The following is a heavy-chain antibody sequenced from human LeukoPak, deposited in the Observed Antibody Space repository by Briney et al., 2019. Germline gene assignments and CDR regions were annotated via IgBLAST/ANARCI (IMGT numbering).Heavy chain of an antibody. CDR1: GYSFTSYW. D-gene: IGHD6-13*01. J-gene: IGHJ4*02. V-gene: IGHV5-51*01. CDR2: IYPGDSDT. Sequence: GESLKIPCKGPGYSFTSYWIGWVRQMPGKGLEWMGIIYPGDSDTRYSPSFQGQVTISADKSISTAYLQWSSLKASDTAMYYCAIQYSSSWSDVDYWGQGTLVTVSS. CDR3: AIQYSSSWSDVDY.